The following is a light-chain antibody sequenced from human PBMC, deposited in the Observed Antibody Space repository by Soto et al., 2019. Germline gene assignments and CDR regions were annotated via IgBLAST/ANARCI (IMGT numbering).Light chain of an antibody. J-gene: IGLJ1*01. V-gene: IGLV1-40*01. CDR1: SSNIGAEYD. Sequence: QSVLTQPPSVSGAPGQRVAISCTGSSSNIGAEYDVHWYQQLPGTAPKRLIYGDNNRPSGVPDRFSGSKSGTSASLAITGLQPEDEADYYCQSYASSLTTFVFGTGTKVTV. CDR3: QSYASSLTTFV. CDR2: GDN.